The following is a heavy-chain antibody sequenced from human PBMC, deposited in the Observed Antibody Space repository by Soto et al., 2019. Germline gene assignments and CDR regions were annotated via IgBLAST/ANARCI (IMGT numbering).Heavy chain of an antibody. J-gene: IGHJ4*02. V-gene: IGHV3-7*01. D-gene: IGHD4-17*01. Sequence: EVQLVESGGGLVQPGGSLRLSCAASGFTFSSYWMSWVRQAPGKGLEWVANIKQDGSEKYYVDSVKGRFTISRDNAKNSLYLQMNSLRAEDTAVYYCARDNLDQYGDFPSSDYWGQGTLVTVSS. CDR3: ARDNLDQYGDFPSSDY. CDR1: GFTFSSYW. CDR2: IKQDGSEK.